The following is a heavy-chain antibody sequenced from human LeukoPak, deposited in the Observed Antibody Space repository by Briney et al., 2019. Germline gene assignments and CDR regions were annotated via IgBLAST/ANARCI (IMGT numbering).Heavy chain of an antibody. CDR2: ISYDGSNK. CDR1: GFTFSSYA. CDR3: ARGRRHDSRGHYFDY. D-gene: IGHD3-10*01. J-gene: IGHJ4*02. V-gene: IGHV3-30-3*01. Sequence: GGSLRLSCAASGFTFSSYAMHWVRQAPGKGLEWVAVISYDGSNKYYADSVKGRFTISRDNSKNTLYLQMNSLRAEDTAVYYCARGRRHDSRGHYFDYWGQGTLVTVSS.